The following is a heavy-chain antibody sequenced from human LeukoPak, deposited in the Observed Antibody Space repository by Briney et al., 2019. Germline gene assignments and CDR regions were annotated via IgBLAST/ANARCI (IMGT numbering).Heavy chain of an antibody. V-gene: IGHV4-59*01. Sequence: SETLSLTCTVSGGSISSYYWSWIRQPPGKGLEWIGYIYYSGSTNYNPPLKSRVTISVDTSKNQFSLKLNSVTAADTAVYYCARDVTSPGSYDSSGYNAFDIWGQGTMVTVSS. J-gene: IGHJ3*02. CDR2: IYYSGST. D-gene: IGHD3-22*01. CDR1: GGSISSYY. CDR3: ARDVTSPGSYDSSGYNAFDI.